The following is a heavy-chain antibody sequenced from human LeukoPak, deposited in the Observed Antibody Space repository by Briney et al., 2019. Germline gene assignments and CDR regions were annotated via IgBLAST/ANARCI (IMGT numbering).Heavy chain of an antibody. V-gene: IGHV3-49*04. D-gene: IGHD1-14*01. CDR1: GFKFGDYP. Sequence: PGGSLRLSCATSGFKFGDYPMNWVRQRPGKGLEWVGIIRSRTKGATTDYAASVKGRFTISRDDSKATVYLQMDSLKIEDTAVYYCSRDLGTTETGDDYWGQGTLVTVSS. J-gene: IGHJ4*02. CDR2: IRSRTKGATT. CDR3: SRDLGTTETGDDY.